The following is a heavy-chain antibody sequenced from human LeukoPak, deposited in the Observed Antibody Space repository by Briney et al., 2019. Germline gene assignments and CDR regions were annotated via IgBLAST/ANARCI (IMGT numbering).Heavy chain of an antibody. J-gene: IGHJ4*02. CDR2: ISRSGATI. V-gene: IGHV3-48*03. CDR3: ARVGRDDDSGVFDY. D-gene: IGHD5-24*01. CDR1: GFTFSSYG. Sequence: QPGGSLRLSRAASGFTFSSYGMNWVRQAPGKGPEWVSYISRSGATIYYADSVKGRFTISRDNSKNTLYLQMKSLRAEDTGVYYCARVGRDDDSGVFDYWGQGTLVTVSS.